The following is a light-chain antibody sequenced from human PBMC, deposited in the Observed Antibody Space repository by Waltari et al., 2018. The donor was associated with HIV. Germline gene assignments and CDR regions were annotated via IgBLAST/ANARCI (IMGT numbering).Light chain of an antibody. Sequence: QSVLTQPPSVSAAPGQKINISCPGRSSNIGNNYVSWYQQLPGTAPKLLIYDNHKRPSGIPDRFSGSKSGTSATLGITGLQTGDEADYYCGTWDSSLSAGVFGGGTKVTVL. CDR1: SSNIGNNY. V-gene: IGLV1-51*01. J-gene: IGLJ2*01. CDR3: GTWDSSLSAGV. CDR2: DNH.